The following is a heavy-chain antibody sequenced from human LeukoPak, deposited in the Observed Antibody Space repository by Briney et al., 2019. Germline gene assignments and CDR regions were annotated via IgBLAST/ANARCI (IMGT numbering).Heavy chain of an antibody. CDR3: ARGLGRVDYYDSSGYGDY. CDR1: GFTVSSNY. CDR2: IYSGGST. J-gene: IGHJ4*02. Sequence: PGGSLRLSCAASGFTVSSNYMSWVRQAPGKGLEWVSVIYSGGSTYYADSEKGRFTISRDNSKNTLYLQMNSLRAEDTAVYYCARGLGRVDYYDSSGYGDYWGQGTLVTVSS. V-gene: IGHV3-66*01. D-gene: IGHD3-22*01.